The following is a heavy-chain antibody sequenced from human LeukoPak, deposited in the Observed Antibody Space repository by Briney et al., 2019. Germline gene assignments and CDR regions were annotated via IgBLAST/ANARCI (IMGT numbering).Heavy chain of an antibody. CDR3: ATALSIVGAIIYAFDI. D-gene: IGHD1-26*01. Sequence: ASVKVSCKVSGYTLTELSMHWVRQAPGKGLEWMGGFDPEDGETIYAQKFQGRVTMTEDTSTDTAYMELSSLRSEDTAVYYCATALSIVGAIIYAFDIWGQGTMDTVSS. CDR1: GYTLTELS. V-gene: IGHV1-24*01. CDR2: FDPEDGET. J-gene: IGHJ3*02.